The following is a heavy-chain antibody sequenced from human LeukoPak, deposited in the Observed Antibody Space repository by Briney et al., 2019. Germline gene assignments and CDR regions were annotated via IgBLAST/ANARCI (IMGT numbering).Heavy chain of an antibody. V-gene: IGHV3-23*01. D-gene: IGHD3-3*01. CDR1: GFTFSSYA. CDR3: ARGPYDFWSGYQDY. Sequence: GGSLRLSCAASGFTFSSYAMSWVRQAPGKGLEWVSAISGSGGSIYYADSVKGRFTISRDNAKNSLYLQMNSLRAEDTAVYYCARGPYDFWSGYQDYWGQGTLVTVSS. J-gene: IGHJ4*02. CDR2: ISGSGGSI.